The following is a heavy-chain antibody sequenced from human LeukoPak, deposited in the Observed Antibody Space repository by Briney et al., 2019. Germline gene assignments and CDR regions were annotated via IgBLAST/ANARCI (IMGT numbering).Heavy chain of an antibody. J-gene: IGHJ6*02. CDR1: GFTFSSYW. CDR3: ARWVTTSDYGLDV. V-gene: IGHV3-7*05. D-gene: IGHD4-17*01. Sequence: PGGSLRLSCAASGFTFSSYWMSWVRQAPGKGLEWVANINQDGGEKYYVDSVKGRFAISRDNAKNSLDLQMNSLRAEDTAMYYCARWVTTSDYGLDVWGQGTTVTVSS. CDR2: INQDGGEK.